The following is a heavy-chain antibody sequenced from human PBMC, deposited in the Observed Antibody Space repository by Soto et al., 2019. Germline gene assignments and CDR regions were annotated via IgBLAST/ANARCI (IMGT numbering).Heavy chain of an antibody. CDR3: ARGYCSSTSCSLYYYMDV. CDR2: IYYSGST. V-gene: IGHV4-59*01. Sequence: SETLSLTCTVSGGSISSYYWSWIRQPPGKGLEWIGYIYYSGSTNYNPSLKSRVTISVDTSKNQFSLKLSSVTAADTAVYYCARGYCSSTSCSLYYYMDVWGKGTTVTVSS. J-gene: IGHJ6*03. D-gene: IGHD2-2*01. CDR1: GGSISSYY.